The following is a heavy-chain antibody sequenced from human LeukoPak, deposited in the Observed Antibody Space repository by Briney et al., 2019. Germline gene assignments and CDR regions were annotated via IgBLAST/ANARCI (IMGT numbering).Heavy chain of an antibody. D-gene: IGHD3-3*01. Sequence: SETLSLTCTVSGGSIRSYYWSWIRQPPGKGLEWIGSIYYSGSTYYNPSLKSRVTISVDTSKNQFSLKLSSVTAADTAVYYCATTYDPAYFDYWGQGTLVTVSS. CDR2: IYYSGST. CDR3: ATTYDPAYFDY. J-gene: IGHJ4*02. V-gene: IGHV4-59*05. CDR1: GGSIRSYY.